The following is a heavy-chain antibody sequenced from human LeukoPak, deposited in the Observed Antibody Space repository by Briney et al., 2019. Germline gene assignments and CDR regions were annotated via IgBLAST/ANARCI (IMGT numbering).Heavy chain of an antibody. CDR2: IYYSGST. Sequence: PSETLSLTCTVSGGSISSYYWSWIRQPPGKGLEWIGYIYYSGSTNYNPSLKSRVTISVDTSNNQFSLKLSSVTAADTAVYYCARAKYGSGSYYNDYWGQGTLVTVSS. J-gene: IGHJ4*02. CDR3: ARAKYGSGSYYNDY. V-gene: IGHV4-59*01. D-gene: IGHD3-10*01. CDR1: GGSISSYY.